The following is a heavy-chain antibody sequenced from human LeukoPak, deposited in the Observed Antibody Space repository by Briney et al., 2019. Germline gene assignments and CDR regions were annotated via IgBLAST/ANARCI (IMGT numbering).Heavy chain of an antibody. Sequence: PSETLSLTCSVSGFSGYSISSGFYWGWIRQPPGKGLEWIGSIFHSGSTYYNPSLKSRVTISVDTSKNQFSLKLSSVTAADTAVYYCARETSQKGAHYMDVWGKGTTVTISS. CDR1: GYSISSGFY. D-gene: IGHD3-16*01. CDR3: ARETSQKGAHYMDV. V-gene: IGHV4-38-2*02. CDR2: IFHSGST. J-gene: IGHJ6*03.